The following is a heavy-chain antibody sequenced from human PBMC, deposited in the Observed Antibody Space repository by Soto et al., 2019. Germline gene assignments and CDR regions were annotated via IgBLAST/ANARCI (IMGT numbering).Heavy chain of an antibody. CDR1: GFTFSSYE. V-gene: IGHV3-48*03. J-gene: IGHJ4*02. CDR2: ISSSGSTI. D-gene: IGHD3-22*01. Sequence: GGSLRLSCAASGFTFSSYEMNWVRQAPGKGLEWVSYISSSGSTIYYADSVKGRFTISRDNAKNSLYLQMNSLRAEDTAVYYCARDRDYYDSSGYCDYWGQGTLVTVSS. CDR3: ARDRDYYDSSGYCDY.